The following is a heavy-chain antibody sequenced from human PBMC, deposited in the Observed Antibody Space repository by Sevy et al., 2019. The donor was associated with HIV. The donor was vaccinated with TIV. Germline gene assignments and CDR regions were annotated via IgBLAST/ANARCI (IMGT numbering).Heavy chain of an antibody. CDR2: ISSSCSTI. CDR3: ARVDGFYYDSSGRAFDI. Sequence: GGSLRLSCAASGFTFSSYEMNWVRQAQGHGLEWVSYISSSCSTIYYANSVKGRFTISGDNAKNALYQQMNSLRAEDTAVYYCARVDGFYYDSSGRAFDISGQRTLVTVSS. J-gene: IGHJ3*02. V-gene: IGHV3-48*03. D-gene: IGHD3-22*01. CDR1: GFTFSSYE.